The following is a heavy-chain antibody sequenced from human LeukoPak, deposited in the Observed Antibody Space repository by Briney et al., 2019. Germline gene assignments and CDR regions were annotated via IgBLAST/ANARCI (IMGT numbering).Heavy chain of an antibody. D-gene: IGHD5-18*01. J-gene: IGHJ4*02. Sequence: SETLSLTCTVSGGSISSSSYYWGWIRQPPGKGLEWIGSIYYSGSTYYNPSLKSRVTISVDTSKNQFSLKLSSVTAADTAVYYCARGYNYGYRYFDYWGQGTLVTVSS. CDR1: GGSISSSSYY. V-gene: IGHV4-39*07. CDR2: IYYSGST. CDR3: ARGYNYGYRYFDY.